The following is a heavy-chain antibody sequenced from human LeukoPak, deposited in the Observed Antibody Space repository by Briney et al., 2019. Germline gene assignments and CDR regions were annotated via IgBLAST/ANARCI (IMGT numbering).Heavy chain of an antibody. Sequence: GASVKVSCKVSGYTLTELSIHWVRQAPGQGLEWMGWISAYNGNTNYAQKLQGRVTMTTDTSTSTAYMELRSLRSDDTAVYYCARAVAGLYYYYYYMDVWGKGTTVTISS. CDR1: GYTLTELS. CDR2: ISAYNGNT. CDR3: ARAVAGLYYYYYYMDV. D-gene: IGHD6-19*01. V-gene: IGHV1-18*01. J-gene: IGHJ6*03.